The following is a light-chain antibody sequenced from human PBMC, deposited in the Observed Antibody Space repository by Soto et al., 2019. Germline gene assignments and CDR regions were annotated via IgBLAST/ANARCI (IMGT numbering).Light chain of an antibody. J-gene: IGKJ1*01. CDR1: QSISNY. Sequence: SPVALSLNKGERATLSCRASQSISNYLAWYQQKPGQAPRLLIYDASTRATGIPARFSGSASGTDFTLTISSLEPEDFAVYYCQKLSNWPPWPFGQGTNV. CDR3: QKLSNWPPWP. V-gene: IGKV3-11*01. CDR2: DAS.